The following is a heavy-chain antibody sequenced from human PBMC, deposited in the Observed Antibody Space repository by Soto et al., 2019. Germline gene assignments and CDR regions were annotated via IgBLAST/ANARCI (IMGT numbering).Heavy chain of an antibody. J-gene: IGHJ6*02. CDR3: AKGSNAYYYYGMDV. Sequence: GGSLRLSCAASGFTFSSYAMSWVRQAPGKGLEWVSAISGSGGSTYYADSVKGRFTISRDNSKNTLYLQMNSLRAEDTAVYYCAKGSNAYYYYGMDVWGQGTTVTVSS. CDR2: ISGSGGST. CDR1: GFTFSSYA. D-gene: IGHD7-27*01. V-gene: IGHV3-23*01.